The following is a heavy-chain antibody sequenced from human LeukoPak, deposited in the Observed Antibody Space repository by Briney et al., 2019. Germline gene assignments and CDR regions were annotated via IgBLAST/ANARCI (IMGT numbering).Heavy chain of an antibody. CDR3: ARVRVWSGEFLDY. D-gene: IGHD3-10*01. V-gene: IGHV1-2*02. CDR2: INPNSGGT. J-gene: IGHJ4*02. CDR1: GYTFTGYY. Sequence: GPSVKVSCKASGYTFTGYYMHWVRHAHAQGLEWVGCINPNSGGTNYAETVQGRFTMSRDTSISTAYMQLGRLRSDDTAVYYCARVRVWSGEFLDYWGQGTLVTVSS.